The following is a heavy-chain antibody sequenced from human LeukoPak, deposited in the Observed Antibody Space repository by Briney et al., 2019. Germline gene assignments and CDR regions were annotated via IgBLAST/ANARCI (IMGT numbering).Heavy chain of an antibody. D-gene: IGHD4/OR15-4a*01. CDR1: GFTFSSYW. CDR3: ARLTTIAGLSFDY. Sequence: GGSLRLSCAASGFTFSSYWMSWVRQAPGKGLEWVANIKQDGSEKYYVDSVKGRFTISRDNAKNSLYLQMNSLRAEDMAVYYCARLTTIAGLSFDYWGQGTLVTVSS. V-gene: IGHV3-7*01. J-gene: IGHJ4*02. CDR2: IKQDGSEK.